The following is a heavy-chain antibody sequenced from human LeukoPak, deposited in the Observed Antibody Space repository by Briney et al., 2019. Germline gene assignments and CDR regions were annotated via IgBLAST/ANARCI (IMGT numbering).Heavy chain of an antibody. CDR2: ISYDGSNK. CDR1: GFTFSSYG. V-gene: IGHV3-30*18. D-gene: IGHD6-13*01. Sequence: GGSLRLSCAASGFTFSSYGMHWVRQAPGKGLEWVAVISYDGSNKYYADSVKGRFTISRDNSKNTLYLQMNSLRAEDTAVYYCAKAYSSSWYELYAFDIWGQGTMVTVSP. J-gene: IGHJ3*02. CDR3: AKAYSSSWYELYAFDI.